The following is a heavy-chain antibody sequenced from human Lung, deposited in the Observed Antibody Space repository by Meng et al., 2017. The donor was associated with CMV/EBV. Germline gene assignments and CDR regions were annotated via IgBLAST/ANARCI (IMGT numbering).Heavy chain of an antibody. Sequence: SCAASGFTFSSNDMHWVRQTTGKGLEWVSAIGTAGDTYYPGSVKGRFTISRENAKNSFYLQMNSLRAEDSAVYFCAKGKWGGYYYYYGMDVWGRGTSVTVSS. CDR2: IGTAGDT. V-gene: IGHV3-13*01. D-gene: IGHD1-26*01. J-gene: IGHJ6*02. CDR1: GFTFSSND. CDR3: AKGKWGGYYYYYGMDV.